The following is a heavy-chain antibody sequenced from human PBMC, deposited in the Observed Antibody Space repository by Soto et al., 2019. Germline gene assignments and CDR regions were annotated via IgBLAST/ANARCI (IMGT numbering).Heavy chain of an antibody. CDR2: INHSGST. CDR3: AREVKYSSGWYPNRAENWFDP. D-gene: IGHD6-19*01. J-gene: IGHJ5*02. CDR1: GGSFSGYY. V-gene: IGHV4-34*01. Sequence: SETLSLTCAVYGGSFSGYYWSWIRQPPGKGLEWIGEINHSGSTNYNPSLKSRVTISVDTSKNQFSLKLSSVTAADTAVYYCAREVKYSSGWYPNRAENWFDPWGQGTLVTVSS.